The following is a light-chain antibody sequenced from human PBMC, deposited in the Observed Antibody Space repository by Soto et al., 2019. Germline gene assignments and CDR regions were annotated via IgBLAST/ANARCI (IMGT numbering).Light chain of an antibody. CDR2: AAT. J-gene: IGKJ4*01. Sequence: DIQMPQSPSSLSASVGDRITITCRAHESVGNWLAWYQQKPGKAPKLLIYAATTLQSGVPSRFSGSRSGTVFSLTVSSLQPEDFATYYCQQANSFPLSFGGGTKVEIK. CDR3: QQANSFPLS. V-gene: IGKV1D-12*01. CDR1: ESVGNW.